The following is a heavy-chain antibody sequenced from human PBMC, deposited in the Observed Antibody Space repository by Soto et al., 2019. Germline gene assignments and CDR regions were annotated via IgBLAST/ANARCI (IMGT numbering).Heavy chain of an antibody. CDR3: AGRYCTNGVCYTNYYYYIDV. CDR2: ITTSGGNT. Sequence: PGGSLRLSCAASGFTLSSYAMTWVRQPPGKGLGRVSTITTSGGNTYYADSVQGRFTISRDNSKNTLYLQMNSLRAEDTAVYYCAGRYCTNGVCYTNYYYYIDVWGKGTTVTVSS. V-gene: IGHV3-23*01. D-gene: IGHD2-8*01. J-gene: IGHJ6*03. CDR1: GFTLSSYA.